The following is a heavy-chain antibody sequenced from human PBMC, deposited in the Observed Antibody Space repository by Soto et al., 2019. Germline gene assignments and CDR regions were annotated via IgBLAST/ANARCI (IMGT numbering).Heavy chain of an antibody. CDR1: GFTFSRYE. CDR3: ARDNDEELRWFDY. CDR2: ISSSGSTI. V-gene: IGHV3-48*03. D-gene: IGHD4-17*01. J-gene: IGHJ4*02. Sequence: VGSLRLSGAASGFTFSRYEMNWVRQAPGKGLEWVSYISSSGSTIYYADSVKGRFTISRDNAKNSLYLQMNSLRAEDTAVYYCARDNDEELRWFDYWGQGTLVTVSS.